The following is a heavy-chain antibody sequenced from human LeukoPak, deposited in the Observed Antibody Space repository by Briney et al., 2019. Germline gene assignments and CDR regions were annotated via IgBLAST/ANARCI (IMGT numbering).Heavy chain of an antibody. D-gene: IGHD5-18*01. CDR3: AREDTAMALKDGFDF. Sequence: GGSLRLSCAASGFTSSTFALSWVRQAPGRGLEWASAISGSGGNTYYADSVRGRFTISRDNAKNSLYLQMNSLRAEDTAVYYCAREDTAMALKDGFDFWGQGTLVTVSS. J-gene: IGHJ4*02. CDR1: GFTSSTFA. CDR2: ISGSGGNT. V-gene: IGHV3-23*01.